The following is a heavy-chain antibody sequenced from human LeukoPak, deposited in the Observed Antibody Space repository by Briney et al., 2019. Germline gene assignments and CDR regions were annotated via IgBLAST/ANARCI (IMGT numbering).Heavy chain of an antibody. CDR3: ASYDYGDYYGCVGI. V-gene: IGHV3-23*01. CDR2: ISGSGGST. J-gene: IGHJ4*02. CDR1: GFTFSSYA. D-gene: IGHD4-17*01. Sequence: GGSLRLSCAASGFTFSSYAMNWVRQAPGKGLEWVSAISGSGGSTYYADSVKGRFTISRVNSKNTMSLQVNSLRAEDTAVYYCASYDYGDYYGCVGIWGQGTLVTVSS.